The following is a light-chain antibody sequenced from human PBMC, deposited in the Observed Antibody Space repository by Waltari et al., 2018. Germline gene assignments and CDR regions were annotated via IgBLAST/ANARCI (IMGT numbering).Light chain of an antibody. CDR2: KVS. CDR3: MQGTHHPYS. CDR1: QSLLHSNGNTY. Sequence: DVAMTQSPLSLPVTPGQPASISCRSSQSLLHSNGNTYLSWFHLKSGQSPRRLIYKVSRRDSGVPDRVSGSGTGTEFTLKISRVEPEDVGVYYCMQGTHHPYSFGPGTKVDLK. J-gene: IGKJ2*03. V-gene: IGKV2-30*02.